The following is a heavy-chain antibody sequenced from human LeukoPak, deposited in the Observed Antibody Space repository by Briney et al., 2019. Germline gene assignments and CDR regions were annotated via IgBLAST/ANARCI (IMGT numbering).Heavy chain of an antibody. CDR3: ARDTQTKDYYDSSGYYFDY. D-gene: IGHD3-22*01. CDR2: IYYSGTT. J-gene: IGHJ4*02. V-gene: IGHV4-39*07. CDR1: GDSVSSSSYY. Sequence: SETLSLTCTVSGDSVSSSSYYWGWIRQPPGKGLEWIGSIYYSGTTSYNPSLKSRVTISVDKSKNQFSLKLSSVTAADTAVYYCARDTQTKDYYDSSGYYFDYWGQGTLVTVSS.